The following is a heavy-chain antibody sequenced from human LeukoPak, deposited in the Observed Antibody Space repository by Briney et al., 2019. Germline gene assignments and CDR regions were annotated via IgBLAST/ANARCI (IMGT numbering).Heavy chain of an antibody. Sequence: GGSLRLSYAASGFTFSSYGMHWVRQAPGKGLEWVAVISYDGSNKYYADSVKGRSTISRDNSKNTLYLQMNSLRAEDTAVYYCAKPIGSGSYYNGDYYYGMDVWGQGTTVTVSS. CDR3: AKPIGSGSYYNGDYYYGMDV. CDR1: GFTFSSYG. CDR2: ISYDGSNK. V-gene: IGHV3-30*18. J-gene: IGHJ6*02. D-gene: IGHD3-10*01.